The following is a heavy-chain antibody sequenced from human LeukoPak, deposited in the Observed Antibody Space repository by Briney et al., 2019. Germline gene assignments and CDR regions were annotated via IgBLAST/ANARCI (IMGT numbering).Heavy chain of an antibody. CDR2: ISAYNGNT. Sequence: ASVKVSCKASGYTFTSYGISWVRQAPGQGLEWMGWISAYNGNTNYAQKLQGRVTMTTDTSTSTAYMELRSLRSDDTAVYYCAGASVVATNYYYYMDVWGKGTTVTISS. V-gene: IGHV1-18*01. CDR3: AGASVVATNYYYYMDV. J-gene: IGHJ6*03. CDR1: GYTFTSYG. D-gene: IGHD2-21*01.